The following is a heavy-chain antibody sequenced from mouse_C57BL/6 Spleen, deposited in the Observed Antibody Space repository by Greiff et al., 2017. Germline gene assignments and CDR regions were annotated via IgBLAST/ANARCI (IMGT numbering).Heavy chain of an antibody. J-gene: IGHJ4*01. CDR2: IDPSDSYT. CDR3: ARYIYDGPYYAMDY. V-gene: IGHV1-50*01. Sequence: VQLQQPGAELVKPGASVKLSCKASGYTFTSYWMQWVKQRPGQGLEWIGEIDPSDSYTNYNQKFKGKATLTVDTSSSTAYMQLSSLTSEDSAVYYCARYIYDGPYYAMDYWGQGTSVTVSS. D-gene: IGHD2-3*01. CDR1: GYTFTSYW.